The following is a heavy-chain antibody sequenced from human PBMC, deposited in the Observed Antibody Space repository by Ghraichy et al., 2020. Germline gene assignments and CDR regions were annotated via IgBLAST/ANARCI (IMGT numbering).Heavy chain of an antibody. J-gene: IGHJ6*02. CDR3: ARDTLHPGPGGYYYGMDV. D-gene: IGHD3-10*01. V-gene: IGHV3-48*02. Sequence: GGSLRLSCAASGFTFSSYSMNWVRQAPGKGLEWVSYISSSSSTIYYADSVKGRFTISRDNAKNSLYLQMNSLRDEDTAVYYCARDTLHPGPGGYYYGMDVWCQGTTVTVSS. CDR1: GFTFSSYS. CDR2: ISSSSSTI.